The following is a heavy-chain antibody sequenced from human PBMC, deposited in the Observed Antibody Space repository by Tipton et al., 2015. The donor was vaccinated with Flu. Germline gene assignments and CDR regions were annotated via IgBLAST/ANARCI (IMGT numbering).Heavy chain of an antibody. V-gene: IGHV1-69*01. CDR2: IIPIFGTA. J-gene: IGHJ6*03. D-gene: IGHD5-24*01. CDR1: GGTFSSYA. CDR3: ARDGPRDGYNGGPYYYYMDV. Sequence: QVQLVQSGAEVKKPGSSVKVSCKASGGTFSSYAISWVRQAPGQGLEWMGGIIPIFGTANYAQKFQGRVTITADESTSTAYMELSSLRSEDTAVYYCARDGPRDGYNGGPYYYYMDVWGKGTTVTVSS.